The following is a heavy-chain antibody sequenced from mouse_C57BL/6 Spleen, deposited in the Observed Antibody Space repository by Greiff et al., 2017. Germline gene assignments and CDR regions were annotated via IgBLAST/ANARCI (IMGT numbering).Heavy chain of an antibody. CDR1: GYTFTSYW. V-gene: IGHV1-59*01. CDR2: IDPSDSYT. J-gene: IGHJ1*03. CDR3: ALPWYFDV. Sequence: VQLQQPGAELVRPGTSVKLSCKASGYTFTSYWMHWVKQRPGQGLEWIGVIDPSDSYTNYNQKFKGKATLTVDTSSSTAYMQLSSLTSEDSAVYYCALPWYFDVCGTGTTVTVSS.